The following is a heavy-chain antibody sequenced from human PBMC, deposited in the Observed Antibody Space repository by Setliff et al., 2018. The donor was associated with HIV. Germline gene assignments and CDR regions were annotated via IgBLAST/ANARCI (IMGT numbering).Heavy chain of an antibody. D-gene: IGHD2-2*01. Sequence: ASVKVSCKTSGYTFTSFDINWVRQATGQGLGWMGWMNPDSGNTGYAQKFQGRVTMTRKTSTSTAFMELISLRSEDTAVYYCARAPRGVGSSSYFDYWGQGALVTVSS. CDR3: ARAPRGVGSSSYFDY. CDR1: GYTFTSFD. CDR2: MNPDSGNT. V-gene: IGHV1-8*02. J-gene: IGHJ4*02.